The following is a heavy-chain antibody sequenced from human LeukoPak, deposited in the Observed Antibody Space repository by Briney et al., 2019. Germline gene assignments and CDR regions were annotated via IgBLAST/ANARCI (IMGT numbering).Heavy chain of an antibody. Sequence: GGSLRLSCAASGFTFSSYVMSWVRQAPEKGLEWVSAISGSGGRTYYADSVKGRFTISRDNSKNTLYLQMNSLRAEDTVVYYCAKEDSGGYYSAYFDYWGQGTLVTVSS. CDR3: AKEDSGGYYSAYFDY. V-gene: IGHV3-23*01. CDR1: GFTFSSYV. D-gene: IGHD3-22*01. J-gene: IGHJ4*02. CDR2: ISGSGGRT.